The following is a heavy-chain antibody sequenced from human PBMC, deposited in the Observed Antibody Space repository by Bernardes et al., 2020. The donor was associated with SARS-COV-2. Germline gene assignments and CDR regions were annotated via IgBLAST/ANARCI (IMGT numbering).Heavy chain of an antibody. J-gene: IGHJ4*02. CDR1: GFTFSSYW. D-gene: IGHD3-16*01. V-gene: IGHV3-74*01. CDR2: IHADGSST. Sequence: GGSLRLSCAASGFTFSSYWMHWVRQVPGKGLVWVSRIHADGSSTSYADSVKGRFTISRDNAKNTVYLQMNSLRVEDTAVYYCTRGGYVGEMSIWGYWGQGSLVTVSS. CDR3: TRGGYVGEMSIWGY.